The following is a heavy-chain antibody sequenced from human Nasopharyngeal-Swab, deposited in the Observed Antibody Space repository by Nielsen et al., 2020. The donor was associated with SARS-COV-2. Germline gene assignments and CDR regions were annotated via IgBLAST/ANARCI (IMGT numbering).Heavy chain of an antibody. D-gene: IGHD3-9*01. Sequence: SETLSPTCTVSGGSISSGGYYWSWIRQHPGKGLEWIGYIYYSGSTYYNPSLKSRVTISVDTSKNQFSLKLSSVTAADTAVYYCARYWVRYYDILTGYSSAFGMDVWGQGTTVTVSS. CDR3: ARYWVRYYDILTGYSSAFGMDV. CDR2: IYYSGST. J-gene: IGHJ6*02. V-gene: IGHV4-31*03. CDR1: GGSISSGGYY.